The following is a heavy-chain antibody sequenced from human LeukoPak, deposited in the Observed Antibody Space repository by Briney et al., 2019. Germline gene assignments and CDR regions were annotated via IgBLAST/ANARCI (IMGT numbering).Heavy chain of an antibody. D-gene: IGHD2-15*01. CDR1: GYSFTTFW. V-gene: IGHV5-10-1*01. J-gene: IGHJ4*02. CDR2: IDPSDSYT. Sequence: PGESLKISCEGSGYSFTTFWISWVRQMPGKGLEWVGRIDPSDSYTNYSPPFQGHVTISADKSISTAYLQWSSLKASDTAMYYCARRSCSGGWCYLDYRGQGTLVTVSS. CDR3: ARRSCSGGWCYLDY.